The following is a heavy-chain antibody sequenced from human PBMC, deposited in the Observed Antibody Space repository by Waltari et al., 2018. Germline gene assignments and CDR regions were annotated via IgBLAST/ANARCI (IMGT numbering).Heavy chain of an antibody. D-gene: IGHD7-27*01. J-gene: IGHJ5*02. CDR2: IIPIFGTA. V-gene: IGHV1-69*12. CDR1: GGTFSSYA. Sequence: QVQLVQSGAEVKKSGSSVKVSCKASGGTFSSYAISWVRQAPGQGLEWMGGIIPIFGTANYAQNFQGRVTITADESTSTAYMELSSLRSEDTAVYYCARDSQLGIISPRFDPWGQGTLVTVSS. CDR3: ARDSQLGIISPRFDP.